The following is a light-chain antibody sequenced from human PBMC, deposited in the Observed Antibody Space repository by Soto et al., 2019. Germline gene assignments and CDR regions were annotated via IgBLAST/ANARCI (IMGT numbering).Light chain of an antibody. J-gene: IGKJ1*01. CDR2: WTS. CDR3: QQYYSVPWT. V-gene: IGKV4-1*01. Sequence: DIVMTQSPDSLAVSLGERATIDCKSSQSVLYSDSRNYLAWYQQKPGQPPKLLISWTSTRASGVPDRFSGSGSGTDFTLTISSLQAEDAAVYYCQQYYSVPWTFGQGTKVEIK. CDR1: QSVLYSDSRNY.